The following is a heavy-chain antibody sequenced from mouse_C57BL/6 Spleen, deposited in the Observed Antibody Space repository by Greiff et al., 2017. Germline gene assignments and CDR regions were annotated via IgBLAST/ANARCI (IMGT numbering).Heavy chain of an antibody. J-gene: IGHJ1*03. Sequence: QLQQSGTVLARPGASVKMSCKTSGYTFTSYWMHWVKQRPGQGLEWIGAIYPGNSDTSYNQKFKGKAKLTAVTSASTAYMELSSLTNEDSAVYYCTRGYGSSQWYFDVWGTGTTVTVSS. D-gene: IGHD1-1*01. CDR3: TRGYGSSQWYFDV. CDR1: GYTFTSYW. V-gene: IGHV1-5*01. CDR2: IYPGNSDT.